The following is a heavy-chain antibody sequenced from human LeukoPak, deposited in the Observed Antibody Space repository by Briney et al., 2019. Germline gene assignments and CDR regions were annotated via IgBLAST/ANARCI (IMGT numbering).Heavy chain of an antibody. D-gene: IGHD3-22*01. CDR1: GYSFTSYW. J-gene: IGHJ3*02. CDR2: IYPGDSDT. CDR3: ARRETRSGSGFGVSAFDI. V-gene: IGHV5-51*01. Sequence: PGESLKISCKGSGYSFTSYWIGWVRQLPGKGLEGMGIIYPGDSDTRYSPSFQGQVTISADKSISTAYLQWSSLKASDTAMYYCARRETRSGSGFGVSAFDIWGQGTMVTVSS.